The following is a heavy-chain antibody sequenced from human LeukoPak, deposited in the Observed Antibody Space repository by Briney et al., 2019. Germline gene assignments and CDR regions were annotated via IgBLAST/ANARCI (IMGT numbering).Heavy chain of an antibody. CDR1: GGTFSSYA. CDR2: IIPIFGTA. CDR3: ARALYSSGWYWYYFDY. J-gene: IGHJ4*02. V-gene: IGHV1-69*13. D-gene: IGHD6-19*01. Sequence: ASVKVSCKASGGTFSSYAISWVRQAPGQGLEWMGGIIPIFGTANYAQKFQGRVTITADESTSTAYMELSSLRSEDTAVYYCARALYSSGWYWYYFDYWGQGTLVTVSS.